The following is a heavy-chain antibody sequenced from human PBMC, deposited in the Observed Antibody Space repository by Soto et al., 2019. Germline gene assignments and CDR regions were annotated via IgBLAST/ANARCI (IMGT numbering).Heavy chain of an antibody. D-gene: IGHD4-17*01. Sequence: GRSLNVSCAVAEFTISRDGFRRIRQASGKGLEWVAVISYDGSNKYYADSVKGRFTISRDNSKNTLYLQMNSLRAEDTAVYYCAKFNRFTETTAGLIFDYWGQGTLVTVSS. CDR1: EFTISRDG. CDR3: AKFNRFTETTAGLIFDY. V-gene: IGHV3-30*18. J-gene: IGHJ4*02. CDR2: ISYDGSNK.